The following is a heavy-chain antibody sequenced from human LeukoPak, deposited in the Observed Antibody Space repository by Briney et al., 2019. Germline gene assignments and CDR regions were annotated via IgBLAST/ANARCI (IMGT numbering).Heavy chain of an antibody. V-gene: IGHV3-53*01. CDR2: IYSGGST. D-gene: IGHD3-22*01. CDR1: GFTVSSNS. Sequence: GGSLRLSCTVSGFTVSSNSMSWVRQAPGKGLEWVSFIYSGGSTHYPDSVKGRFTISRDNSKNTLYLQMNSLRAEDTAVYYCARRAGDYSHPYDYWGQGTLVTVS. CDR3: ARRAGDYSHPYDY. J-gene: IGHJ4*02.